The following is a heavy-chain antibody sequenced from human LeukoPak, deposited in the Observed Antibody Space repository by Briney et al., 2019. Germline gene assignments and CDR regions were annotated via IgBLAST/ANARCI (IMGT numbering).Heavy chain of an antibody. D-gene: IGHD1-14*01. CDR2: ISGSGGST. CDR3: AKGDRYYYYGMDV. Sequence: GGSLRLSCVASGFTFSSYAMSWVRQAPGKGLEWVSAISGSGGSTYYADSVKGRFTISRDNSKNTLYLQMNSLRAEDTAVYYCAKGDRYYYYGMDVWGQGTTVTVSS. CDR1: GFTFSSYA. J-gene: IGHJ6*02. V-gene: IGHV3-23*01.